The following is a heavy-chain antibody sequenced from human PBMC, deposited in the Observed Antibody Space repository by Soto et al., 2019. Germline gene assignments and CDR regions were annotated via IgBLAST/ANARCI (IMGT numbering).Heavy chain of an antibody. J-gene: IGHJ5*02. D-gene: IGHD2-21*01. CDR3: ARLGAYYQSLDP. V-gene: IGHV4-59*08. Sequence: SSETLSLTCTVSGGSMSSYYWSWIRQPPGKGLEWIGYIYYSGSTNYNPSLKSRVTISVDTSKNQFSLKVSSVTDADTAVYYCARLGAYYQSLDPWGPGTLVTVSS. CDR1: GGSMSSYY. CDR2: IYYSGST.